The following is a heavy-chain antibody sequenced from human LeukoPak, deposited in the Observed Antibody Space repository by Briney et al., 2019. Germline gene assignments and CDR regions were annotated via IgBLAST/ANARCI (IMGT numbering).Heavy chain of an antibody. CDR1: GFTFSSYS. D-gene: IGHD3-16*02. Sequence: GGSLRLSCAASGFTFSSYSMNWVRQAPGKGLEWVSYISSSSSTIYYADSVKGRFTISRDNAKNSLYLQMNSLRAEDTAVYYCARRGDAYYDYVWGSYPGAFDIWGQGTMVTVSS. CDR2: ISSSSSTI. CDR3: ARRGDAYYDYVWGSYPGAFDI. J-gene: IGHJ3*02. V-gene: IGHV3-48*01.